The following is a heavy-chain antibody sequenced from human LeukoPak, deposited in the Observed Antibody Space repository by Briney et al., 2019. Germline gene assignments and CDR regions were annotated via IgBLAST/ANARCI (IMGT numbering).Heavy chain of an antibody. D-gene: IGHD6-13*01. CDR1: GGSFSGYY. Sequence: SETLSLTCAVYGGSFSGYYWSWIRQPPGKGLEWIGEINHSGSTNYNPSLKSRVTISVDTSKNQFSLKLSSVTAADTAVYYCARLDIQDVGIRYFDYWGQGTLVTVSS. CDR3: ARLDIQDVGIRYFDY. J-gene: IGHJ4*02. CDR2: INHSGST. V-gene: IGHV4-34*01.